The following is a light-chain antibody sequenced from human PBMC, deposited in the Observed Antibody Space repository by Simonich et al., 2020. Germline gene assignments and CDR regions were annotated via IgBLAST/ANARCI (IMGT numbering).Light chain of an antibody. CDR1: ALPNQY. J-gene: IGLJ3*02. CDR2: KDS. V-gene: IGLV3-25*03. CDR3: QSADSSGTYRV. Sequence: SYELTQPPSVSVSPGQTARITCSEDALPNQYAYWYQQKPGQAPVLVIYKDSERPSGIPGRFSGYSSGTTGTLTISGVQAEDEADYYCQSADSSGTYRVFGGGTKLTVL.